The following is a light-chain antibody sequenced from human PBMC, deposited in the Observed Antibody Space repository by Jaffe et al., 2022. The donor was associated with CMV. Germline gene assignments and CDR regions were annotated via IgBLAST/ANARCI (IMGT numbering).Light chain of an antibody. CDR3: ASWDDSLNGWV. CDR2: IND. Sequence: QSVLTQPPSGSGTPGQRVTIPCSGSNSNVGRHSVNWYQQLPGTAPRLLIYINDQRPSGVPHRFSGSKSGTSASLAISGLQSEDEADYYCASWDDSLNGWVFGGGTKVTVL. J-gene: IGLJ3*02. CDR1: NSNVGRHS. V-gene: IGLV1-44*01.